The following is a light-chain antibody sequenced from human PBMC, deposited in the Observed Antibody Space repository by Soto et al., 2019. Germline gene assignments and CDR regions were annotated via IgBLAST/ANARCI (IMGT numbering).Light chain of an antibody. J-gene: IGKJ1*01. CDR1: QSVSSTY. Sequence: EIVLTQSPGTLSLSPGERATLSCRASQSVSSTYLAWYQQKHGQAPRLLIYGASSRATGIPDRFSGSGSGTDFTLTVTRLAPEDFAVYYCQQYGSSPPWTFGQGTKVEIK. CDR2: GAS. V-gene: IGKV3-20*01. CDR3: QQYGSSPPWT.